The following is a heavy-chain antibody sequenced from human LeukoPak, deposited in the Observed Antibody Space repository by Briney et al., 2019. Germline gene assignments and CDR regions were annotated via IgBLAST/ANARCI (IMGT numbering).Heavy chain of an antibody. CDR1: GGSFSGYY. D-gene: IGHD3-10*01. V-gene: IGHV4-34*01. J-gene: IGHJ4*02. Sequence: SETLSLTCAVYGGSFSGYYWSWIRQPPGKGLEWIGEINHSGSTNYNPSLKSRVTISVDTSKNQFSLKLSSVAAADTAVYYCTRGLGIYYGSGSYNYWGQGTLVTVSS. CDR3: TRGLGIYYGSGSYNY. CDR2: INHSGST.